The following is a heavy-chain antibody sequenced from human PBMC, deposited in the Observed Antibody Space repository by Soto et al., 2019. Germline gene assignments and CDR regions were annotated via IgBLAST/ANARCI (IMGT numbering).Heavy chain of an antibody. CDR1: GFTFSSYA. CDR3: AKDNTYYYDSSGYHYPI. CDR2: ISGSGGST. V-gene: IGHV3-23*01. J-gene: IGHJ4*02. Sequence: EVQLLESGGGSVQPGGSLRLSCAASGFTFSSYAMSWVRQAPGKGLEWVSAISGSGGSTYYADSVKGRFTISRDNPKNTLYLQMNSLRAEDTAVYYCAKDNTYYYDSSGYHYPIWGQGTLVTVSS. D-gene: IGHD3-22*01.